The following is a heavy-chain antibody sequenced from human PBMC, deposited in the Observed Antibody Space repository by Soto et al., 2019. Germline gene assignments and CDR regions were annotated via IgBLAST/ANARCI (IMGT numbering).Heavy chain of an antibody. CDR3: ARGDSSGPNYFDS. Sequence: SVKVSCKASGGTFSSYAISWVRQAPGQGLEWMGGIIPIFGTANYAQKFQGRVTITADESTSTAYMELSSLRSEDTAVYYCARGDSSGPNYFDSWGQGTRVTVFS. V-gene: IGHV1-69*13. D-gene: IGHD6-19*01. CDR2: IIPIFGTA. J-gene: IGHJ4*02. CDR1: GGTFSSYA.